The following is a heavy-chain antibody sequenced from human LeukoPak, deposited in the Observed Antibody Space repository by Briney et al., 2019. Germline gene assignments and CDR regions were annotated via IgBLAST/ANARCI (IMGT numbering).Heavy chain of an antibody. CDR2: IYSGDIT. J-gene: IGHJ5*02. CDR3: ARADIVATNDWFDP. CDR1: GFTVSSNY. Sequence: GGSLRLSCVASGFTVSSNYMSWVRQAPGKGLEWVSVIYSGDITYYADSVKGRFTISRDNSKNTLYLQMSNLRAEDTAVYYCARADIVATNDWFDPWGQGTLVTVSS. D-gene: IGHD5-12*01. V-gene: IGHV3-53*01.